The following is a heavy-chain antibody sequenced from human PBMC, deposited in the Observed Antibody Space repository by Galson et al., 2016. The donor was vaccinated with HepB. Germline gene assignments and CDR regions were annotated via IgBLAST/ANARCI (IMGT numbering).Heavy chain of an antibody. J-gene: IGHJ4*02. D-gene: IGHD3-16*01. CDR2: FYYSGRT. CDR1: GGSISRSSNY. V-gene: IGHV4-39*01. Sequence: ETLSLTCTVSGGSISRSSNYWGWIRQRPGKGLEWIGTFYYSGRTYYNPSLKSRITISVDTSKNQFSLKLSSVTAADTAMYYCARGGSSDYWGQGTLVTVSS. CDR3: ARGGSSDY.